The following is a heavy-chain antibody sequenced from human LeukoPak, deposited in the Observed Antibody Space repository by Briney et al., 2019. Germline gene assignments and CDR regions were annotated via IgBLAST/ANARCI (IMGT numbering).Heavy chain of an antibody. CDR1: GYTFTGYY. CDR2: INPNNGAT. D-gene: IGHD4-17*01. CDR3: ARDLHGDYVPDFDY. V-gene: IGHV1-2*02. Sequence: ASVKVSCKASGYTFTGYYMYWVRQAPGQGLEWMAWINPNNGATNYAQKFQGRVTMARDTFISTAYMELSRLRSDDTAVYYCARDLHGDYVPDFDYWGQGTLVTVSS. J-gene: IGHJ4*02.